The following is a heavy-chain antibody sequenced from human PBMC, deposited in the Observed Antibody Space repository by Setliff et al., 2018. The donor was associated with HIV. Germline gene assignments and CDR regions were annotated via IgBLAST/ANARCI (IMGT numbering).Heavy chain of an antibody. J-gene: IGHJ6*03. CDR1: GYSFTSYW. V-gene: IGHV5-51*01. CDR3: ARLSGDTDYYYYYYMDV. Sequence: GESLKISCKGSGYSFTSYWIGWVRQMPGKGLEWMGIIYPGDSDTRYSPSFQGQVTISADKSISTAYLQWSSLKASDTAMYYCARLSGDTDYYYYYYMDVWGKGTTGTVS. CDR2: IYPGDSDT. D-gene: IGHD3-10*01.